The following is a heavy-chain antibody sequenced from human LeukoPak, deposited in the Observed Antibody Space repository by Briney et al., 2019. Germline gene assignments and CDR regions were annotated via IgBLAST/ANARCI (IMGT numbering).Heavy chain of an antibody. CDR1: GGSISSSSYY. V-gene: IGHV4-39*07. CDR2: INHSGST. CDR3: AKGINWKGAFDI. J-gene: IGHJ3*02. D-gene: IGHD1-20*01. Sequence: SETLSLTCTVSGGSISSSSYYWSWIRQPPGKGLEWIGEINHSGSTNYNPSLKSRVTISVDTSKNQFSLKLSSVTAADTAVYYCAKGINWKGAFDIWGQGTMVTVSS.